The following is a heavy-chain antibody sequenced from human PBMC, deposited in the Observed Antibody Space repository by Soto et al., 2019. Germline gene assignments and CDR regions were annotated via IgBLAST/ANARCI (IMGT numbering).Heavy chain of an antibody. CDR1: GFTFSSYA. Sequence: EVQLLESGGGLVQPGGSLRLSCAASGFTFSSYAMSWVRQAPGKGLEWVSAISGSGGSTYYADSVKGRFTISRDNSKNTLYLQMNSLRAEDTAVYYCAKEWILEAAVRKPAAPDAFDIWGQGTMVTVSS. V-gene: IGHV3-23*01. D-gene: IGHD6-13*01. CDR2: ISGSGGST. CDR3: AKEWILEAAVRKPAAPDAFDI. J-gene: IGHJ3*02.